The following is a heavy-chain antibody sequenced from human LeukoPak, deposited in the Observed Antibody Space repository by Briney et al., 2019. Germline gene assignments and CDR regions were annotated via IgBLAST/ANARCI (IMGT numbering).Heavy chain of an antibody. V-gene: IGHV3-23*01. CDR2: ISGSGGST. Sequence: GASVKVSCKASGGTFSSYAMSWVRQAPGKGLEWVSAISGSGGSTYYADSVKGRFTISRDNSKNTLYLQVNSLRAEDTAVYYCAKSYRTSNPRVDYWGQGTLVTVSS. D-gene: IGHD3-16*02. CDR1: GGTFSSYA. J-gene: IGHJ4*02. CDR3: AKSYRTSNPRVDY.